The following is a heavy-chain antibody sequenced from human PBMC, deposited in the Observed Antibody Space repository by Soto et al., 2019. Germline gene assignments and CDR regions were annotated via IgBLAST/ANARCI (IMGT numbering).Heavy chain of an antibody. Sequence: QVQLVQSGGEVKKPGASVKVSCKASGYIFSKYANHWVRQVPGHKLEWMGWLNVGTGNTKYSQKFQGRVTITRDTSATTAYMELHSLTSEDTAVYYCARESRDFFLWFDPWGQGTLVTVSS. V-gene: IGHV1-3*01. J-gene: IGHJ5*02. CDR2: LNVGTGNT. CDR1: GYIFSKYA. CDR3: ARESRDFFLWFDP.